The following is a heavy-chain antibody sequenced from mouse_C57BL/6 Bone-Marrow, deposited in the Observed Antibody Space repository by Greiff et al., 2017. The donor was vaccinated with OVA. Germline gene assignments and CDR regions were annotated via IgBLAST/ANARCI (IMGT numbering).Heavy chain of an antibody. CDR3: ASWDGAY. J-gene: IGHJ3*01. V-gene: IGHV1-26*01. Sequence: EVQLQQSGPELVKPGASVKISCKASGYTFTDYYMNWVKQSPGKSLEWIGDINPNTGGTSYNQKFKGKATLTADKSSSTAYMELRSLTSEDSAVYYCASWDGAYWGQGTLVTVSA. D-gene: IGHD2-3*01. CDR2: INPNTGGT. CDR1: GYTFTDYY.